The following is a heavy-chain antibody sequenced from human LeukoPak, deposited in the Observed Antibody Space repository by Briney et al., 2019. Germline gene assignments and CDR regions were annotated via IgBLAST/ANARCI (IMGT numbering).Heavy chain of an antibody. J-gene: IGHJ4*02. CDR2: IYPVDSDT. CDR1: GYIFTSYW. V-gene: IGHV5-51*01. CDR3: ARPLGSSSWDPFDY. D-gene: IGHD6-13*01. Sequence: GAALKISCYGSGYIFTSYWIAWVRQMPGKGLEWIGIIYPVDSDTRYSPSFQGQVTISADKSISTAYLQWSSLKASDTAMYYCARPLGSSSWDPFDYWGQGTLVTVSS.